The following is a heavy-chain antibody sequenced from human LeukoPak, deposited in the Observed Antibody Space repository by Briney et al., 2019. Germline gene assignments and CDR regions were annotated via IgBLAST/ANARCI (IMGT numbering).Heavy chain of an antibody. J-gene: IGHJ3*02. CDR1: GYIFYSYG. CDR3: ARVSASSSLRAFDM. V-gene: IGHV1-2*02. D-gene: IGHD2-2*01. CDR2: INPNSGGT. Sequence: ASVKVSCKASGYIFYSYGISWVRQAPGQGLEWMGWINPNSGGTNYEEKFQGRVTMTRDTSITTAYMELSSLRSDDTAVYFCARVSASSSLRAFDMWGQGTMVTVSS.